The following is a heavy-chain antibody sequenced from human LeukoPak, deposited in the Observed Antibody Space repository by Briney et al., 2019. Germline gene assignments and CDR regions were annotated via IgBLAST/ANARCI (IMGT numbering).Heavy chain of an antibody. CDR1: GGSFSGYY. J-gene: IGHJ4*02. CDR2: INHSGST. CDR3: ARGSGWYVY. D-gene: IGHD6-19*01. V-gene: IGHV4-34*01. Sequence: SEALSLTCAVYGGSFSGYYWSWIRQPPGKGLEWIGEINHSGSTNYNPSLKSRVTISVDTSKNQFSLKLSSVTAADTAVYNCARGSGWYVYWGQGTLVTISS.